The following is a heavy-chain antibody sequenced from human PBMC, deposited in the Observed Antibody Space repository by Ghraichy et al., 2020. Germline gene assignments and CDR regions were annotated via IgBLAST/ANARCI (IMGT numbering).Heavy chain of an antibody. CDR3: TTGGRDWPDSLDI. V-gene: IGHV4-34*01. CDR1: GGSFSGYH. CDR2: IHHSGNN. Sequence: SETLSLTCAVYGGSFSGYHWTWIRQPPGKGLEWIGEIHHSGNNNYNVSLKGRVTISLDMSKHQFSLNLNSVTAADTAVYYCTTGGRDWPDSLDIWGQGTMVAVSS. J-gene: IGHJ3*02. D-gene: IGHD3/OR15-3a*01.